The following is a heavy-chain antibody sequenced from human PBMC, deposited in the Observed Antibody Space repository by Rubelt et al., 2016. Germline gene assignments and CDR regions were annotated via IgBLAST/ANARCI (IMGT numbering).Heavy chain of an antibody. V-gene: IGHV3-23*04. CDR1: GFTFSSYG. J-gene: IGHJ4*02. CDR3: AKSWWQQFEAH. CDR2: ISGSGDSI. Sequence: EVQLVESGGGLLQPGGSLRLSCAASGFTFSSYGMSWVRQSPGKGLEWVSTISGSGDSIFYADSVRGGLTISRDNAKNSLFLQMNSLRAEDTAVYYCAKSWWQQFEAHWGQGTLVTVSS. D-gene: IGHD2-15*01.